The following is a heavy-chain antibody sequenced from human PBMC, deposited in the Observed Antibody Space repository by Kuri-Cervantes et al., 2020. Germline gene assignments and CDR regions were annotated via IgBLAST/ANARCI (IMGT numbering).Heavy chain of an antibody. D-gene: IGHD6-13*01. CDR2: IIPIFGTA. CDR1: GGTFSSYA. V-gene: IGHV1-69*13. CDR3: ARGLYSSSWSTPYYYYGMDV. Sequence: SVKVSCKASGGTFSSYAISWVRQAPGQGLEWMGGIIPIFGTANYAQKFQGRVTITADESTSTAYMELSSLRSEDTAVYYRARGLYSSSWSTPYYYYGMDVWGQGTTVTVSS. J-gene: IGHJ6*02.